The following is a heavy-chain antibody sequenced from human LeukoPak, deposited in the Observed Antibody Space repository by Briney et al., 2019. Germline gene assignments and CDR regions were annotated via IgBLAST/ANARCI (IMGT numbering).Heavy chain of an antibody. CDR3: ARAGRDGYNFATYYFDY. CDR1: GFTVSSNY. Sequence: GGSLRLSCAASGFTVSSNYMSWVRQAPGKGLEWVSVIYSGGSTYYADSVKGRFTISRHNSKNTLYLQMNSLRAEDTAVYYCARAGRDGYNFATYYFDYWGQGTLVTVSS. D-gene: IGHD5-24*01. V-gene: IGHV3-53*04. CDR2: IYSGGST. J-gene: IGHJ4*02.